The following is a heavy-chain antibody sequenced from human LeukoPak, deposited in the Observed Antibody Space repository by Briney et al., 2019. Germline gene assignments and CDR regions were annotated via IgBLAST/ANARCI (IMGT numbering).Heavy chain of an antibody. Sequence: GGSLRLSCAASGFTFSVYSMTWVRQAPGKGLEWISHISAASHGIYYADSVKGRFTVSRDNAKNSVFLLLTSLRPEDTAVYYCAKDKRAVTTGFDYWGQGTLVTVSS. CDR3: AKDKRAVTTGFDY. V-gene: IGHV3-48*01. D-gene: IGHD4-17*01. J-gene: IGHJ4*02. CDR2: ISAASHGI. CDR1: GFTFSVYS.